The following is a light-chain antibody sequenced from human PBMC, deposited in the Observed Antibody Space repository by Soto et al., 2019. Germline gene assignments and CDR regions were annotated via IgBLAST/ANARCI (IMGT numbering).Light chain of an antibody. V-gene: IGKV3D-20*02. J-gene: IGKJ5*01. CDR2: AAS. CDR1: QSVSSSH. CDR3: QQRSNWPIT. Sequence: EIVLTQSPGTLSLSPGERATLSCRASQSVSSSHLAWYQHKPGQAPRLLIYAASSRATGSPDRFSGSGSGTDFTLTISSLEPEDFVVYYCQQRSNWPITFGQGTRLEIK.